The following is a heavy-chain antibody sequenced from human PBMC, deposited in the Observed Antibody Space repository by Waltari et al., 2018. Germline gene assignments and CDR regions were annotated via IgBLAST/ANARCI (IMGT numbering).Heavy chain of an antibody. Sequence: QVQLVQSGAEVKKPGASVRVCCTASGYTFTTHLFMWVRQAPGQGLEWVGWISAYNGNRNYAQKFQDRVTMTTDTSTSTAYMELRSLRSDDTAIYYCAKSLRGHYYTDWFDPWGQGTLDSVSS. V-gene: IGHV1-18*01. D-gene: IGHD3-10*01. J-gene: IGHJ5*02. CDR2: ISAYNGNR. CDR1: GYTFTTHL. CDR3: AKSLRGHYYTDWFDP.